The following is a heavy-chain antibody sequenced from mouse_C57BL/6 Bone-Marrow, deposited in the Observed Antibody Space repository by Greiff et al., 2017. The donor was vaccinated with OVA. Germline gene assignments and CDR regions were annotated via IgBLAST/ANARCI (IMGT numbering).Heavy chain of an antibody. V-gene: IGHV14-4*01. CDR1: GFNIKDDY. J-gene: IGHJ3*01. D-gene: IGHD2-5*01. CDR2: IDPENGDT. CDR3: TTYYSNYPAWFAY. Sequence: VQLQQSGAELVRPGASVKLSCTASGFNIKDDYLHWVKPRPEQGLEWIGWIDPENGDTEYASKFQGKATITADTSSNTAYLQLSSLTSEDTAVYYCTTYYSNYPAWFAYWGQGTLVTVSA.